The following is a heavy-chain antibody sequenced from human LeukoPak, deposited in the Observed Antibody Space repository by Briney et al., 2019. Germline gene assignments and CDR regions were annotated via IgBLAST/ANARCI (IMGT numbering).Heavy chain of an antibody. CDR1: GFTLSIYA. CDR2: TSSSDAGT. D-gene: IGHD2-21*01. V-gene: IGHV3-23*01. Sequence: GGSLRLSCAASGFTLSIYAMSWVRQAPGKGLEWVSATSSSDAGTYYADSVRGRFTISRDNSKNTLYLQMNSLRAEDAAVYYCAKAPVTSCRGAYCYPFDYWGQGTLVTVSS. CDR3: AKAPVTSCRGAYCYPFDY. J-gene: IGHJ4*02.